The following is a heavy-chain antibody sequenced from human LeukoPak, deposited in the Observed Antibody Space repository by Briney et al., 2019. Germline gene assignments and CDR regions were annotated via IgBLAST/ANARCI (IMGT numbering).Heavy chain of an antibody. CDR2: IYYSGST. D-gene: IGHD3-22*01. J-gene: IGHJ5*02. V-gene: IGHV4-59*08. Sequence: SETLSLTCTVSGGSISSYYWSWIREPPRKGLEWIGYIYYSGSTNYNPSLKSRVTISVDTSKNQFSLKLSSVTAADTAVYYCARLNRPYYYDSSGYYEIWFDPWGQGTLVTVSS. CDR1: GGSISSYY. CDR3: ARLNRPYYYDSSGYYEIWFDP.